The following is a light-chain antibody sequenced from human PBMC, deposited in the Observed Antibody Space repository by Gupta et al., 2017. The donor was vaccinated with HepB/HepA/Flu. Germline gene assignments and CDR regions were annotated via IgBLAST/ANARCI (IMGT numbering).Light chain of an antibody. CDR1: TSDIGGKT. CDR2: TNN. Sequence: QSVLTQPPSASGPPGQRVTISCSGSTSDIGGKTVNWYQQLPGTAPKLLIYTNNQRPSGVPDRFSGSKSGTSASLAISGLQADDEATYYCAAWHGSLIGWGFGGGTELTVL. J-gene: IGLJ3*02. CDR3: AAWHGSLIGWG. V-gene: IGLV1-44*01.